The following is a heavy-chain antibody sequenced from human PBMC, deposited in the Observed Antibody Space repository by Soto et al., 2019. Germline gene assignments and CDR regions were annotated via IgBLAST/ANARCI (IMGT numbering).Heavy chain of an antibody. Sequence: EVQLVESGGGLVQPGRSLRLSCAASGFTFDDYAMHWVRQAPGKGLEWVSGSSWNSGSIGYADSVKGRFTISRDNAKNSLYLQMSSLRPEDTALYYCAKVGAARRNCYYYYMDVWGKGTTVTVSS. CDR3: AKVGAARRNCYYYYMDV. CDR2: SSWNSGSI. V-gene: IGHV3-9*01. CDR1: GFTFDDYA. J-gene: IGHJ6*03. D-gene: IGHD6-6*01.